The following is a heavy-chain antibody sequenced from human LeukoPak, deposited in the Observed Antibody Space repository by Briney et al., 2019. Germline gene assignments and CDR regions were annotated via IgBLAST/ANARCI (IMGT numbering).Heavy chain of an antibody. Sequence: ASVKVSCKASGYTFTGYYMHWVRQAPGQGLEWMGRINPNSGGTNYAQKFQGRVTMTRDTSISTAYMELSRLRSDDTAVYYCAREEQYYDILTGYYSYYYYMDVWGKGTMVTVSS. CDR2: INPNSGGT. J-gene: IGHJ6*03. D-gene: IGHD3-9*01. CDR3: AREEQYYDILTGYYSYYYYMDV. CDR1: GYTFTGYY. V-gene: IGHV1-2*06.